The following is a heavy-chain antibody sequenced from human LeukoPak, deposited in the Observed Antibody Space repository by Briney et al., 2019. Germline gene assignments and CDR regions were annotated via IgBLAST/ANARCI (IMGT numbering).Heavy chain of an antibody. CDR1: RVSVRRHY. V-gene: IGHV3-53*01. Sequence: PGGALRVSCADPRVSVRRHYTNSVPPALRKGLECVALMFSDVTTHFTEPVKGRFTISRDTSNNTVSLHIKSLRTEDKAVYYCARETLTAHFDFWGQGTLVTVSS. J-gene: IGHJ4*02. CDR2: MFSDVTT. D-gene: IGHD5-18*01. CDR3: ARETLTAHFDF.